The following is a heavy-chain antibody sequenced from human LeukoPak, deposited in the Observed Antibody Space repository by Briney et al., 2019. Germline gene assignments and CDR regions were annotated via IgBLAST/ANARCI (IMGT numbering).Heavy chain of an antibody. J-gene: IGHJ4*02. CDR3: ATFYYDSSGYYVGYDY. Sequence: SETLSLTCAVHGGSFSGYYWSWIRQPPGKGLEWIGEINHSGSTNYNPSLKSRVTISVDTSKNQFSLKLSSVTAADTAVYYCATFYYDSSGYYVGYDYWGQGTLVTVSS. V-gene: IGHV4-34*01. CDR2: INHSGST. CDR1: GGSFSGYY. D-gene: IGHD3-22*01.